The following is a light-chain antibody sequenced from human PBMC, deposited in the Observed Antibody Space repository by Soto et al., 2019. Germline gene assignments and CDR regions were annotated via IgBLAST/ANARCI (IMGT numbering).Light chain of an antibody. CDR2: DVS. Sequence: QSALTQPASVSGSPGQSIAISCTGTSSDVGGSNYVSWYQQLPGKAPNLMIYDVSDRPSGVSNRFSGSKSANTASLTIAGLQAEDEADYYCSSYTSSSLYVFGTGTKLTVL. CDR3: SSYTSSSLYV. CDR1: SSDVGGSNY. V-gene: IGLV2-14*01. J-gene: IGLJ1*01.